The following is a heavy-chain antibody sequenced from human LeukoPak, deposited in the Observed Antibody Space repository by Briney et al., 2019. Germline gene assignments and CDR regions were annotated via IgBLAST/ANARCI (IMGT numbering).Heavy chain of an antibody. V-gene: IGHV3-48*01. J-gene: IGHJ4*02. D-gene: IGHD3-10*01. CDR3: ARNRGFGELLYDYFDY. CDR2: ISSSSSTI. Sequence: PGGSLRLSXAASGFTFSSYSMNWVRQAPGKGLEWVSYISSSSSTIYYADSVKGRFTISRDNAKNSLYLQMNSLRAEDTAVYYCARNRGFGELLYDYFDYWGQGTLVTVSS. CDR1: GFTFSSYS.